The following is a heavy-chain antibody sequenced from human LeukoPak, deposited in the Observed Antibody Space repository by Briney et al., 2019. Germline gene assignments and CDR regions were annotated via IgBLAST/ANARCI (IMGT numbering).Heavy chain of an antibody. D-gene: IGHD3-10*01. Sequence: SQTLSLTCAISGDSVSSNSAAWNWIRQSPSRGLEWLGRTYYGSKWYNDYAVSVKSRITINPDTSKNQFSLQLNSVTPGDTAVYYCAREPGPYYGSGSYYSHWGQGTLVTVSS. CDR2: TYYGSKWYN. CDR3: AREPGPYYGSGSYYSH. J-gene: IGHJ4*02. CDR1: GDSVSSNSAA. V-gene: IGHV6-1*01.